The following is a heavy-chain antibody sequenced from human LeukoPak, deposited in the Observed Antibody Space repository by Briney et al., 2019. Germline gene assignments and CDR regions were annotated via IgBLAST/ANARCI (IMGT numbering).Heavy chain of an antibody. D-gene: IGHD2-15*01. V-gene: IGHV4-34*01. CDR2: INHSGST. Sequence: SETLSLTCAVYGGSFSGYYWSWIRQPPGKGLEWIGEINHSGSTNYNPSLKSRVTISVDTSKNQFSLKLSSVTAADTAVYYCARGTSHSSRMDVWGQGTTVTASS. J-gene: IGHJ6*02. CDR3: ARGTSHSSRMDV. CDR1: GGSFSGYY.